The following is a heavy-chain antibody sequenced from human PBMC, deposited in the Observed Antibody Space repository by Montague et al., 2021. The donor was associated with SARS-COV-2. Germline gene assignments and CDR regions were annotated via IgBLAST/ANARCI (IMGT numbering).Heavy chain of an antibody. CDR2: NGYS. D-gene: IGHD3-16*01. J-gene: IGHJ4*02. V-gene: IGHV4-4*07. Sequence: SETLSLTCTVTGGFINANYHWSWMLQYPGKGREWIVLNGYSNFSPSLWARVTISVDPSRNQFSLKLTSVTAADTAVYYCAAYSAGLGGRDYWGQGTLVTVSS. CDR3: AAYSAGLGGRDY. CDR1: GGFINANYH.